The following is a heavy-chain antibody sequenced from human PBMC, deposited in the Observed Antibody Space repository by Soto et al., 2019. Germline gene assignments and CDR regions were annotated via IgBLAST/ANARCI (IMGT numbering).Heavy chain of an antibody. CDR1: GYTFTTYA. CDR3: ARNTPGYYHYDY. CDR2: IYPGNGDT. D-gene: IGHD3-22*01. J-gene: IGHJ4*02. V-gene: IGHV1-3*01. Sequence: QVHIVQSGAEVKKPGASVKISCQASGYTFTTYAIHWVRQDPGQRLEWMGWIYPGNGDTEYSQRFHDRVTFTRDPSASTAYMELRSLTSEDTAMYCCARNTPGYYHYDYWGQGTRLTVSS.